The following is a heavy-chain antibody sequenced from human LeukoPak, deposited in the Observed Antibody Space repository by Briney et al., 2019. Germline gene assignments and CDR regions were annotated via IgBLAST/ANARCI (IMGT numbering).Heavy chain of an antibody. CDR2: IKQDGSEK. J-gene: IGHJ4*02. V-gene: IGHV3-7*01. CDR1: GFTFSDYW. Sequence: GGSLRLSCAASGFTFSDYWMNWVRQAPGKGLEWVANIKQDGSEKYYVDSVKGRFTISRDNTKNSLYLQMNDLRAEDTAMYYCVSGRGFLFDCWGQGNFVTVSS. CDR3: VSGRGFLFDC. D-gene: IGHD1-26*01.